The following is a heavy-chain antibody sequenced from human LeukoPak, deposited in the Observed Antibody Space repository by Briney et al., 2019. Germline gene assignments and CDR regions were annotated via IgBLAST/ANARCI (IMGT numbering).Heavy chain of an antibody. D-gene: IGHD6-13*01. J-gene: IGHJ1*01. CDR3: ARSGSSWPEYFQH. V-gene: IGHV3-48*04. CDR1: GFTFSTYW. Sequence: GGSLRLSCAASGFTFSTYWMNWVRQAPGKGLEWVSYISSSGSTIYYADSVKGRFTISRDNAKNSLYLQMNSLRAEDTAVYYCARSGSSWPEYFQHWGQGTLVTVSS. CDR2: ISSSGSTI.